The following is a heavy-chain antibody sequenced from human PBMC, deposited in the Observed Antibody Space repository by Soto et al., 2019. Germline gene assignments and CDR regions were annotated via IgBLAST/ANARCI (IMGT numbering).Heavy chain of an antibody. D-gene: IGHD3-22*01. CDR2: LILHFGTP. J-gene: IGHJ4*02. V-gene: IGHV1-69*12. CDR1: GGTFGNDA. CDR3: ARGPDYEGYLGY. Sequence: QVRLVQSGAEVKKPGASVKVSCEASGGTFGNDAIAWVRQAPGQGFEWMGGLILHFGTPNYAQKFQGRVTISEYESMITVYMKMSGMTSEDTAVYYCARGPDYEGYLGYWGRGTLVTVSS.